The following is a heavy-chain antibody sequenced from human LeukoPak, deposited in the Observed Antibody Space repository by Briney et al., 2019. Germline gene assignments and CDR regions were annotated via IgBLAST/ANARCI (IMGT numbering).Heavy chain of an antibody. CDR3: ARLVGISGWYYFGY. CDR2: NYYSGST. J-gene: IGHJ4*02. V-gene: IGHV4-59*08. CDR1: GGSISSYY. D-gene: IGHD6-19*01. Sequence: SETLSLTCTVSGGSISSYYWSWIRQPPGKGLEWIGYNYYSGSTNYNPSLKSRVTISVDTSKNQFSLKLSSVTAADTAVYYCARLVGISGWYYFGYWGQGTLVTVSS.